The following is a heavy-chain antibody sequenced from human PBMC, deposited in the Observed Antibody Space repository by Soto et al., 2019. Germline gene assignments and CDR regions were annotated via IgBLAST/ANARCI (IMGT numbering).Heavy chain of an antibody. CDR2: ISAYNGNT. J-gene: IGHJ3*02. V-gene: IGHV1-18*04. D-gene: IGHD5-12*01. CDR3: ARERASGYDVPDAFDI. Sequence: QVQLVQSGAEVKKPGASVKVSCKASGYTFTSYGIIWVRQAPGQGLEWMGWISAYNGNTNYAQKLQGRVTMTTDTSTSTAYMELRSLRSDDTAVYYCARERASGYDVPDAFDIWGQGTMVTVSS. CDR1: GYTFTSYG.